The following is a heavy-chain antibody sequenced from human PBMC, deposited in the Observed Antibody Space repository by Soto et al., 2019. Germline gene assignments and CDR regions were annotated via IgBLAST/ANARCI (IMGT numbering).Heavy chain of an antibody. CDR3: AKGRLTARLPRPPRYFDY. J-gene: IGHJ4*02. Sequence: EVQLLESGGGLVQPGGSLRLSCAASGFTFSSYAMSWVRQAPGKGLEWVSAISGSGGSTYYADSVKGRFTISRDNSKNTLYLQMNSLRAEDTAVYYGAKGRLTARLPRPPRYFDYWGQGALVTVSS. CDR1: GFTFSSYA. D-gene: IGHD6-6*01. V-gene: IGHV3-23*01. CDR2: ISGSGGST.